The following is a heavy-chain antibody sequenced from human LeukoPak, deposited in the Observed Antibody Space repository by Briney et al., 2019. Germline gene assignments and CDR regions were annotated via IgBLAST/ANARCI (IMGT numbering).Heavy chain of an antibody. CDR1: GGTFSSYA. Sequence: ASVKASCKASGGTFSSYAISWVRQAPGQGLEWMGGIIPIFGTANYAQKFQGRVTITTDESTSTAYMELSSLRSEDTAVYYCATHPQGYFDYWGQGTLVTVSS. CDR3: ATHPQGYFDY. CDR2: IIPIFGTA. J-gene: IGHJ4*02. V-gene: IGHV1-69*05.